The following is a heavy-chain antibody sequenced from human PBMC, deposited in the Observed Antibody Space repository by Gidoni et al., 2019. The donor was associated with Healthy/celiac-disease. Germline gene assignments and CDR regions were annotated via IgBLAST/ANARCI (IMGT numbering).Heavy chain of an antibody. J-gene: IGHJ5*02. CDR3: AREQQLATGWFDP. CDR2: MNPNSGNT. CDR1: GYPFTSYD. V-gene: IGHV1-8*01. D-gene: IGHD6-13*01. Sequence: QVQLVQSGAEVKKPGSSVKVSCRASGYPFTSYDINWVRQATGQGLEWMGWMNPNSGNTGYAQKFQGRVTMTRNTSISTAYMELSSLRSEDTAVYYCAREQQLATGWFDPWGQGTLVTVSS.